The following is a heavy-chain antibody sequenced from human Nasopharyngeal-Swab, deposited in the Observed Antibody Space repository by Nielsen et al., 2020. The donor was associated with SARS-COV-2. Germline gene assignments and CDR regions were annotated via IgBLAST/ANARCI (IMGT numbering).Heavy chain of an antibody. CDR2: ISSSSSYT. CDR1: GFTFSDYY. CDR3: AKDRPPLVTTYAFDI. D-gene: IGHD4-17*01. J-gene: IGHJ3*02. Sequence: GGSLRLSCAASGFTFSDYYMSWIRQAPGKGLEWVSYISSSSSYTNYADSVKGRFTISRDNAKNSLYLQMNSLRAEDTAVYYCAKDRPPLVTTYAFDIWGQGTMVTVSS. V-gene: IGHV3-11*05.